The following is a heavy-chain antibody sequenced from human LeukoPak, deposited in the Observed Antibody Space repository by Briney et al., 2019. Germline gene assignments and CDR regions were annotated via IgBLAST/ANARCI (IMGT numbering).Heavy chain of an antibody. CDR1: GFTFSSYW. J-gene: IGHJ6*03. D-gene: IGHD6-19*01. V-gene: IGHV3-7*01. CDR3: ARVYSSGWDYYYYYYMDV. CDR2: IKQDGSEK. Sequence: GGSLRLSCAASGFTFSSYWMSWVRQAPGKGLEWVANIKQDGSEKYYVDSVKGRFTISRDNAKNSLYLQMNSLRAEDTAVYYCARVYSSGWDYYYYYYMDVWGKGTTVTISS.